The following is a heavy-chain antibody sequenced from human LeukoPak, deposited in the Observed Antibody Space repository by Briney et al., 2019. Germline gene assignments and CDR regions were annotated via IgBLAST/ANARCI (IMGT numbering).Heavy chain of an antibody. CDR2: IKQDGSEK. CDR1: GFTFSSYW. V-gene: IGHV3-7*01. J-gene: IGHJ4*02. Sequence: GGSLRLSCAASGFTFSSYWMSWIRQAPGKGQEWVANIKQDGSEKYYVDSVKGRFTISRDNAKNSLYLQMNSLRAEDTALYCGARRRQGLTPHIDYWGQGTLVTVSS. CDR3: ARRRQGLTPHIDY. D-gene: IGHD6-19*01.